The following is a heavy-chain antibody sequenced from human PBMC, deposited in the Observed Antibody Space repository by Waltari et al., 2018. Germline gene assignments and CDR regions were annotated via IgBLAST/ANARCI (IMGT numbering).Heavy chain of an antibody. Sequence: EVQLLESGGGLVQPGGSLRLSCAASGFTFSSYAMSWVRQAPGKGLEWVSAISGSVGSTYYADSVKGRFTISRDNSKNTLYLQMNSLRAEDTAVYYCAKNSLSGWVLLDYWGQGTLVTVSS. CDR2: ISGSVGST. D-gene: IGHD6-19*01. V-gene: IGHV3-23*01. J-gene: IGHJ4*02. CDR1: GFTFSSYA. CDR3: AKNSLSGWVLLDY.